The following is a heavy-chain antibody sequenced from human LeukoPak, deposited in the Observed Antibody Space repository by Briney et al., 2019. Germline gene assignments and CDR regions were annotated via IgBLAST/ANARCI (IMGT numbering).Heavy chain of an antibody. D-gene: IGHD3-10*01. CDR1: GFTFEDYG. CDR3: VKPKSDYGSGSYSPFDY. CDR2: ISWNSVSV. J-gene: IGHJ4*02. Sequence: AGGSLRLSCAASGFTFEDYGMHWVRQGPGKALAWVSHISWNSVSVGYADFVKGRFTISRDSAKNSLYLQMDSLTAEDTALHYCVKPKSDYGSGSYSPFDYWGQGTRVTVSS. V-gene: IGHV3-9*01.